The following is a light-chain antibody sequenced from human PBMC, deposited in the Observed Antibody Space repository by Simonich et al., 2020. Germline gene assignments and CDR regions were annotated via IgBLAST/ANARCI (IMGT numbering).Light chain of an antibody. Sequence: EIVMTQSPATLSVSPGERATLSCRASQSVSSNLAWYQQKPGQAPRLLIYGASTRATCIPARVSGSGSGTEFTLTISSMQSEDFAVYYCQQYNNWSWTFGQGTKVEIK. CDR3: QQYNNWSWT. CDR1: QSVSSN. V-gene: IGKV3-15*01. CDR2: GAS. J-gene: IGKJ1*01.